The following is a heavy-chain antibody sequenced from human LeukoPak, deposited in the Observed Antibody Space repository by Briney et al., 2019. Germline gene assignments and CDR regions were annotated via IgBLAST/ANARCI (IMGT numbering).Heavy chain of an antibody. CDR3: ARDHCSGGSCYFPLDY. D-gene: IGHD2-15*01. J-gene: IGHJ4*02. CDR2: IYISGNT. Sequence: PSETLSLTCTVSGGSITNYYWSWIRQPAGKGLEWIGRIYISGNTNYNPSLKSRVTMSVDTSKIQFSLKLSSVTAADTAVYYCARDHCSGGSCYFPLDYWGQGTLVTVSS. CDR1: GGSITNYY. V-gene: IGHV4-4*07.